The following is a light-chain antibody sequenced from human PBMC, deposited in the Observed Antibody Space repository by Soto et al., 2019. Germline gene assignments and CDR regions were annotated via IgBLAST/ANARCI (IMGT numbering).Light chain of an antibody. CDR1: QSVSRY. CDR2: GAS. Sequence: RASQSVSRYLAWYQHKPGQAPRLLIYGASNRATGIPDRFSGSGSGTDFPLSLCRRAREEFAVYYCQQYGSSDMFGPGTKVDIK. J-gene: IGKJ1*01. V-gene: IGKV3-20*01. CDR3: QQYGSSDM.